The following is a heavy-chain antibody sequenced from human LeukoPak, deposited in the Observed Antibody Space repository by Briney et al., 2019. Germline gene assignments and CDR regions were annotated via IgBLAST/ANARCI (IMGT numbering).Heavy chain of an antibody. V-gene: IGHV1-69*13. D-gene: IGHD2-2*01. J-gene: IGHJ4*02. Sequence: SVKVSCKASGGTFRSFALSWVRQAPGQGLEWMGGIIPIFGTANYAQKFQGRVTITADESTSTAYMELSSLRSEDTAVYYCARDGSCSSTSCYDDYWGQGTLVTVST. CDR2: IIPIFGTA. CDR3: ARDGSCSSTSCYDDY. CDR1: GGTFRSFA.